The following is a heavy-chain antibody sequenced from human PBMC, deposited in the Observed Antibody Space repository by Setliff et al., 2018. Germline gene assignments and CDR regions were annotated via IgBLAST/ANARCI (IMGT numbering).Heavy chain of an antibody. Sequence: GGSLRLSCAASGFTFSTYAMNWLRQAPGKGLEWVSYISSSSGLIYYADSVKGRFTISRDEAKNSLYLQMNSLRAEDTAVYYCARTKYYDSGGSYYGSTAEHFQHWGQGTLVTVSS. CDR2: ISSSSGLI. D-gene: IGHD3-22*01. CDR1: GFTFSTYA. J-gene: IGHJ1*01. V-gene: IGHV3-48*01. CDR3: ARTKYYDSGGSYYGSTAEHFQH.